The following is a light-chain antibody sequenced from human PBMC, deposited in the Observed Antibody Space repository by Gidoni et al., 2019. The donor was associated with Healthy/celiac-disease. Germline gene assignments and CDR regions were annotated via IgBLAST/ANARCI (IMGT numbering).Light chain of an antibody. CDR2: DAS. V-gene: IGKV3-11*01. J-gene: IGKJ3*01. Sequence: EIVLTQYPATLSLSPGERATLSCRASQSVSSYLAWYQQKPGQAPRLLIYDASNRATGIPARFSGSWSGTDFTLTISSLEPEDFAVYYCQQRSNWPLFTFGPGTKVDIK. CDR3: QQRSNWPLFT. CDR1: QSVSSY.